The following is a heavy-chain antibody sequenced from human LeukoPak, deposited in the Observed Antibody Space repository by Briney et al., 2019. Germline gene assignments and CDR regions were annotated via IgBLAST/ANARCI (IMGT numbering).Heavy chain of an antibody. Sequence: GGSLRLSCAASGFTFNSYSMNWVRQAPGKGLEWVSSISSSSSYIYYADSVKGRFTISRDNAKNSLYLQMNSLRAEDTAVYYCARAGYCSGGSCWDYWGQGTLVTVSS. J-gene: IGHJ4*02. CDR2: ISSSSSYI. CDR3: ARAGYCSGGSCWDY. CDR1: GFTFNSYS. V-gene: IGHV3-21*01. D-gene: IGHD2-15*01.